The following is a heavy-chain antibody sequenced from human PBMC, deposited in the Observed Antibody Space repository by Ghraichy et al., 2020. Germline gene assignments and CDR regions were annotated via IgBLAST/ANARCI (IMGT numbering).Heavy chain of an antibody. CDR1: GFTFSNYG. CDR3: AKCTRTSCPYGMDV. J-gene: IGHJ6*02. V-gene: IGHV3-23*01. CDR2: IGASGVST. D-gene: IGHD2-2*01. Sequence: GSLRLSCAGSGFTFSNYGMSWVRQAPGKGLDWVSGIGASGVSTYHADSVKGRFTISRDSSKNTLYLQMNSLRAEDTAVYYCAKCTRTSCPYGMDVWGQGTTVTVSS.